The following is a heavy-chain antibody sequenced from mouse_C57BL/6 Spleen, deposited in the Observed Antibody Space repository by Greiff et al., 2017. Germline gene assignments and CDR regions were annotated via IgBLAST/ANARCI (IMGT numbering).Heavy chain of an antibody. J-gene: IGHJ2*01. CDR2: IWTGGGT. CDR1: GFSLTSYA. D-gene: IGHD2-3*01. Sequence: QVQLQQSGPGLVAPSQSLSITCTVSGFSLTSYAINWVRQSPGKGLEWLGVIWTGGGTNYNSALKSRLSISKDNSKSQVFLKMNSLQADDTARYYCARTRWDDGYYFDYWGQGTTLTVSS. V-gene: IGHV2-9-1*01. CDR3: ARTRWDDGYYFDY.